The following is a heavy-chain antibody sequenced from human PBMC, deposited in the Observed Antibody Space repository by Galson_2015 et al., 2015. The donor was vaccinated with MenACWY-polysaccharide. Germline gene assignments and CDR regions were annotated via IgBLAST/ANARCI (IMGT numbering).Heavy chain of an antibody. J-gene: IGHJ4*02. V-gene: IGHV3-23*01. CDR3: AKVGPRSSWTMGLDY. CDR1: GFSFSANG. Sequence: SLRLSCAASGFSFSANGMSWARQAPGRGLEWVSGSGSGGGLYYADSVKGRFTVSRDNSKNTLYLQMNNLRAEDTAVYYCAKVGPRSSWTMGLDYWGQGT. CDR2: SGSGGGL. D-gene: IGHD6-13*01.